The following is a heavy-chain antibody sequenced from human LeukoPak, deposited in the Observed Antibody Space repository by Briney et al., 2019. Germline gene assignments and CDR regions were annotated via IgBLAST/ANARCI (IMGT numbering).Heavy chain of an antibody. CDR2: IWYDGSNK. CDR3: ARRHCSSTSCYQGYFDY. V-gene: IGHV3-33*01. CDR1: GFTFSSYG. J-gene: IGHJ4*02. Sequence: PGRSLRLSCAASGFTFSSYGMHWVRQAPGKGLEWVAVIWYDGSNKYYADSVKGRFTISRDNSKNTLYLQMNSLRAEDTAVYYCARRHCSSTSCYQGYFDYWGQGTLVTVSS. D-gene: IGHD2-2*01.